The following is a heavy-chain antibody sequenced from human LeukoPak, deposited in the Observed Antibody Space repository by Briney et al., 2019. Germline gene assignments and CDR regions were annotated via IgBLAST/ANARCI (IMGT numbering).Heavy chain of an antibody. CDR3: ARQGTAMVPNYFDY. CDR2: IYYSGST. CDR1: GGSISSYY. D-gene: IGHD5-18*01. Sequence: SETLSLTRTISGGSISSYYWSWIRQPPGKGLEWIGYIYYSGSTNYNPSLKSRVTISVDTSKNQFSLKLSSVTAADTAVYYCARQGTAMVPNYFDYWGQGTLVTVSS. J-gene: IGHJ4*02. V-gene: IGHV4-59*08.